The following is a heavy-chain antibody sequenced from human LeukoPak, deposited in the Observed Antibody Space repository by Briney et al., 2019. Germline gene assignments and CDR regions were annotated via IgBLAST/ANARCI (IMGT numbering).Heavy chain of an antibody. D-gene: IGHD3-10*01. CDR1: GLRISDYY. V-gene: IGHV4-59*08. CDR3: ARTGESYYGSGSYFY. CDR2: IYYSGST. J-gene: IGHJ4*02. Sequence: GSLRLSCAASGLRISDYYMSWVRQAPGKGLEWIGYIYYSGSTNYNPSLKSRVTISVDTSKNQFSLKLSSVTAADTAVYYCARTGESYYGSGSYFYWGQGTLVTVSS.